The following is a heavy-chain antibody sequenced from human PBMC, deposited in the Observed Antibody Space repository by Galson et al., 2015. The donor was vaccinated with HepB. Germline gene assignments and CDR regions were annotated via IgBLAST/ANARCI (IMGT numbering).Heavy chain of an antibody. Sequence: SVKVSCKASGGTFSKYAISWVRQAPGQGLEWMGGIIPIFGAANYTQKFQDRVTITADESTSTAYMELSSLRCEDTAIYYCGRSSGSFPWGQVDHWGQGTLVTVSS. CDR2: IIPIFGAA. V-gene: IGHV1-69*13. D-gene: IGHD3-10*01. CDR1: GGTFSKYA. J-gene: IGHJ4*02. CDR3: GRSSGSFPWGQVDH.